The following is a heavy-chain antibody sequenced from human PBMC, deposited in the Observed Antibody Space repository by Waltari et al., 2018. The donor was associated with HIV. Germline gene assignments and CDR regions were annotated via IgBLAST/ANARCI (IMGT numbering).Heavy chain of an antibody. D-gene: IGHD6-13*01. CDR1: GGSLSSSSYY. J-gene: IGHJ4*02. CDR3: ARPYSSSWYYCDY. V-gene: IGHV4-39*01. Sequence: QLQLQESGPGLVKPSETLSLICTVSGGSLSSSSYYWGWIRQPPGKGLEWIGSIYYSGSTYYNPSLKSRVTISVDTSKNQFSLKLSSVTAADTAVYDCARPYSSSWYYCDYWGQGTLVTVSS. CDR2: IYYSGST.